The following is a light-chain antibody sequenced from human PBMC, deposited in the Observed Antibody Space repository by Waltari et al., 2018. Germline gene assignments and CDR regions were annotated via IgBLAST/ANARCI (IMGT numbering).Light chain of an antibody. Sequence: HSALTQPASVSGSPGQSITISCTGTSSDIGAYQYVFWYQQHPGKAPNLMLYNVNPRPSGVSNRFSGSESGNSASLTISGPQPETEADYYCSSYTSTISLDVFGSGTKVTVL. V-gene: IGLV2-14*03. CDR1: SSDIGAYQY. CDR2: NVN. J-gene: IGLJ1*01. CDR3: SSYTSTISLDV.